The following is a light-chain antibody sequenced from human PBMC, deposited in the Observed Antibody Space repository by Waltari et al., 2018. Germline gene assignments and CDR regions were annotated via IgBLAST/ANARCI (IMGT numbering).Light chain of an antibody. CDR2: LGS. Sequence: DIVMTQSPLSLPVTPGEPASISRRSRQSLLHSNGYNYLDWYLQKPGQSPQLLIYLGSNRASGVPDRFSGSGSGTDFTLKISRVEAEDVGVYYCMQALQTPWTFGQGTKVEIK. V-gene: IGKV2-28*01. CDR3: MQALQTPWT. CDR1: QSLLHSNGYNY. J-gene: IGKJ1*01.